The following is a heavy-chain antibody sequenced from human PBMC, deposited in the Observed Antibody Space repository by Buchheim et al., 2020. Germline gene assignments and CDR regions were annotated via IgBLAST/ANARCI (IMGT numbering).Heavy chain of an antibody. Sequence: EVQLVESGGGLVQPGGSLRLSCAASGFTFSSYWMHWVRQAPGKGLVWVSRINSDGSSTSYADSVKGRFTISRDNAKNTLYLQMNSLRAEDTAVYYCARDLGPESYYDFWSGYYTGNWFDPWGQGTL. V-gene: IGHV3-74*01. D-gene: IGHD3-3*01. CDR2: INSDGSST. J-gene: IGHJ5*02. CDR1: GFTFSSYW. CDR3: ARDLGPESYYDFWSGYYTGNWFDP.